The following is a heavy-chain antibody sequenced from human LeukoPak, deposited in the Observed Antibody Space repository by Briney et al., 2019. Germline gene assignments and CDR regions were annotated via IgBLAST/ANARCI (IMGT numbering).Heavy chain of an antibody. CDR1: GFTFSSYE. V-gene: IGHV3-48*03. J-gene: IGHJ4*02. Sequence: GGSLRLSCAASGFTFSSYEMNWVRQAPGKGLEWGSYISSSGSTIYYADSVKGRFTISRDNAKNSLYLQMNSLRAEDTAVYYCARTYPDYDFWSGYYRGAYYFDYWGQGTLVTVSP. D-gene: IGHD3-3*01. CDR2: ISSSGSTI. CDR3: ARTYPDYDFWSGYYRGAYYFDY.